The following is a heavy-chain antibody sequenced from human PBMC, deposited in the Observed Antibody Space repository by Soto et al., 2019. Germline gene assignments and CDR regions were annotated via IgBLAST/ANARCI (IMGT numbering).Heavy chain of an antibody. CDR1: GFTSSNYA. CDR2: ISGSGDST. V-gene: IGHV3-23*01. Sequence: GGSLRLSCVVSGFTSSNYAMGWVRQAPGKGLEWVSVISGSGDSTYYVDSVKGRFTISRDNSKNTLSLQMNSLRADDRAVYYCAKATVDCNGGSCYFDYWGQGTLVTVSS. D-gene: IGHD2-15*01. CDR3: AKATVDCNGGSCYFDY. J-gene: IGHJ4*02.